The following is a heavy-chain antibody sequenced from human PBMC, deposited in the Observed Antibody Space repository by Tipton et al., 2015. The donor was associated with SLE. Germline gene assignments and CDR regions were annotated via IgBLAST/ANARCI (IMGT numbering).Heavy chain of an antibody. J-gene: IGHJ4*02. CDR3: ARHGPPILTGLDS. Sequence: TLSLTCTVSGDSIISSTSYWGWIRQSPRKGLEWMGSIYYTGSSDYNPSLESRITISVDTSKNHFSLKLRSVTTADTGVYYCARHGPPILTGLDSWGQGTLVTVSS. CDR2: IYYTGSS. D-gene: IGHD3-9*01. V-gene: IGHV4-39*01. CDR1: GDSIISSTSY.